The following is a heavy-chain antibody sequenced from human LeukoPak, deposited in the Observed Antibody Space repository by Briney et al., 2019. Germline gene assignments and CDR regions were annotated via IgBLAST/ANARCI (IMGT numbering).Heavy chain of an antibody. CDR3: ASRRRRVQRLHAFDP. D-gene: IGHD1-14*01. V-gene: IGHV4-39*01. Sequence: SETLSLTCAVYGGSFSTYYWSWIRQPPGKGLEWIGSIYYSGSTYYNPSLKSRVTISVDTSKNQFSLKLSSVTAADTAVYYCASRRRRVQRLHAFDPWGQGTLVTVSS. J-gene: IGHJ5*02. CDR1: GGSFSTYY. CDR2: IYYSGST.